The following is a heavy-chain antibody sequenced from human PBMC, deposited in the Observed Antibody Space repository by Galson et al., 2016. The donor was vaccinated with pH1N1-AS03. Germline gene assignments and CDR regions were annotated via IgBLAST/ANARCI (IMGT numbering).Heavy chain of an antibody. CDR2: VYYLGAT. V-gene: IGHV4-39*07. J-gene: IGHJ4*02. D-gene: IGHD1-26*01. CDR1: GGSISSSPYY. CDR3: ARHVSGSYPNNLDY. Sequence: ETLSLTCTVSGGSISSSPYYWGWVRQPPGKGLEWIGTVYYLGATYYSPSLRSRVTISIDTSKDQFSLNLNSVTAADTAVYYCARHVSGSYPNNLDYWGQGTLVIVSS.